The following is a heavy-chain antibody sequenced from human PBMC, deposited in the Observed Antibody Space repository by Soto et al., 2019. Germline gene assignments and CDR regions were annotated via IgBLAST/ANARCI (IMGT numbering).Heavy chain of an antibody. CDR1: GFTFSMYS. CDR3: ARDHLILPAHDFFYGSDV. D-gene: IGHD2-21*02. Sequence: PGGSLRLFCEVSGFTFSMYSMSWVRQSPGKGLEWVAKIPQDGVDGHYADSVKGRFTISRDNGKNSLYLQLNNLRAEDTAVYYCARDHLILPAHDFFYGSDVWGRGATVTVSS. CDR2: IPQDGVDG. V-gene: IGHV3-7*03. J-gene: IGHJ6*02.